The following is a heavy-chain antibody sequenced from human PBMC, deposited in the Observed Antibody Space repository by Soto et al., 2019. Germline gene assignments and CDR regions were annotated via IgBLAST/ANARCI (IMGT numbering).Heavy chain of an antibody. V-gene: IGHV4-31*03. CDR3: ARGYRIVVSPSPTAFDI. J-gene: IGHJ3*02. CDR1: GGSISSGGYY. D-gene: IGHD2-21*01. CDR2: IYYSGSA. Sequence: PSETLSLTCTVSGGSISSGGYYWTWLRQHPAKGLEWIGYIYYSGSAYYNPSLKSRITMSVDTSKNQFSLKLSSVTAADTAVYYCARGYRIVVSPSPTAFDIWGQGTMVT.